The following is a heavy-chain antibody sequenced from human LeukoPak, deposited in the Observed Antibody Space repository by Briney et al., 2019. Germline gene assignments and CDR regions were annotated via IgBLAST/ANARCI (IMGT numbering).Heavy chain of an antibody. V-gene: IGHV1-18*01. Sequence: APVKVSCKASGYTFTNFGISWVRQAPGQGLEWMGWIGPYTGKTNYAQKFQGRVTVTTDTSTTTAYMELRSLRSDDTAVYYCASCHCTNGVCYGECEYFQEWGQGTLVTVSS. J-gene: IGHJ1*01. D-gene: IGHD2-8*01. CDR1: GYTFTNFG. CDR2: IGPYTGKT. CDR3: ASCHCTNGVCYGECEYFQE.